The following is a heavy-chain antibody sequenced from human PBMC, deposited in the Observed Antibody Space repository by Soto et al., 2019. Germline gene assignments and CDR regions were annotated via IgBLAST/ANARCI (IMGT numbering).Heavy chain of an antibody. Sequence: QVQLQESGPGVVKPSETLSLTCSVSGASISSNYWSWVRQPPGKGLEWIGSVYYNGSPSYRPSLTSRLIISVETSMKQFSLLLSSVTAADTAIYYCARGRLGIFDSWGQGTLVSVSS. CDR3: ARGRLGIFDS. V-gene: IGHV4-59*01. CDR2: VYYNGSP. D-gene: IGHD7-27*01. J-gene: IGHJ4*02. CDR1: GASISSNY.